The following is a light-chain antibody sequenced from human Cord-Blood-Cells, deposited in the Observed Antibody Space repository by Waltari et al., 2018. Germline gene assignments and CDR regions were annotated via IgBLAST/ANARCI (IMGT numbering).Light chain of an antibody. V-gene: IGKV2-28*01. CDR3: MQALQTPRT. CDR2: LGS. CDR1: QSLLHSNGYNC. Sequence: DIVMTQSPLSLPVTTGEPASISCRSSQSLLHSNGYNCLDWYLQEPGQSPQLLIYLGSNRASWVPDSFSGSGSCTDFTLKISRVEAEDVGVYYCMQALQTPRTFGQGTKVEIK. J-gene: IGKJ1*01.